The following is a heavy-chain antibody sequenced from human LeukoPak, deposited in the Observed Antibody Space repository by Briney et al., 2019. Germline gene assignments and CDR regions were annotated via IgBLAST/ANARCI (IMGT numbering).Heavy chain of an antibody. J-gene: IGHJ4*02. Sequence: RGSLRLSCAASGFTFSSYSMNWVRQAPGKGLEWVSSISSSSSYIYYADSVKGRFTISRDNAKNSLYLQMNSLRAEDTAVYYCAKDRVGSSWYYFDYWGQGTLVTVSS. CDR1: GFTFSSYS. V-gene: IGHV3-21*01. CDR2: ISSSSSYI. D-gene: IGHD6-13*01. CDR3: AKDRVGSSWYYFDY.